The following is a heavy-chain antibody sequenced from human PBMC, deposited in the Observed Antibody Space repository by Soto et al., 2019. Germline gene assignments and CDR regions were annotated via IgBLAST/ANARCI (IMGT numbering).Heavy chain of an antibody. Sequence: EVQLVESGGGLVQPGGSLRLSCAASGFTVSSNYMSWVRQAPGKGLEWVSVIYSGGSTYYADSVKGRFTISRDNSKNTLYLQMNSLRAEDTAVYYCARDNPGDYGLDYWGQGTLVTVSS. V-gene: IGHV3-66*01. D-gene: IGHD4-17*01. CDR3: ARDNPGDYGLDY. CDR1: GFTVSSNY. CDR2: IYSGGST. J-gene: IGHJ4*02.